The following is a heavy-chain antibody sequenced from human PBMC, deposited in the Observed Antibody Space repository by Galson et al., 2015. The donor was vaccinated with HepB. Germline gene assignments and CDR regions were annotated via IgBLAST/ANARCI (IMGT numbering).Heavy chain of an antibody. V-gene: IGHV3-21*01. Sequence: SLRLSCAASGFTFSSYSMNWVRQAPGKGLEWVSSISSSSSYIYYADSVKGRFTISRDNAKNSLYLQMNSLRAEDTAVYYCARDQQYDFWSGYPNNWFDPWGQGTLVTVSS. CDR3: ARDQQYDFWSGYPNNWFDP. J-gene: IGHJ5*02. CDR2: ISSSSSYI. CDR1: GFTFSSYS. D-gene: IGHD3-3*01.